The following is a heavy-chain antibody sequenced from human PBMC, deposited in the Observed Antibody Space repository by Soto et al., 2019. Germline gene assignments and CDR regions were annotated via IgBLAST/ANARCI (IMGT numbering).Heavy chain of an antibody. CDR1: GGAIRSGDYS. CDR3: ARLPARTSIAAVHDAFDI. D-gene: IGHD6-13*01. Sequence: SDTLSLTCAVCGGAIRSGDYSWKWIRQPPGKGLEWIGYIYFGGSTYYNPSLQSRVTMSVDRSRNQFSLKLRSVTAADAAVYYCARLPARTSIAAVHDAFDIWGQGTMVT. J-gene: IGHJ3*02. CDR2: IYFGGST. V-gene: IGHV4-30-2*01.